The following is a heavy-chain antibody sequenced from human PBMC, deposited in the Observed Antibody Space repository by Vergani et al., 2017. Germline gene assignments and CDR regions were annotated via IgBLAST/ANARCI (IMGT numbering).Heavy chain of an antibody. D-gene: IGHD3-10*01. V-gene: IGHV4-39*07. CDR1: GGSISSSSYY. J-gene: IGHJ3*02. Sequence: QVQLQESGPGLVKPSETLSLTCTVSGGSISSSSYYWGWIRQPPGKGLEWIGSIYYSGSTYYNPSLKTRVTISVDTSKIQFSLKLSSVTAADTAVDYCARESLGSGTYDHPSDAFDIWGQGTMVTVSS. CDR3: ARESLGSGTYDHPSDAFDI. CDR2: IYYSGST.